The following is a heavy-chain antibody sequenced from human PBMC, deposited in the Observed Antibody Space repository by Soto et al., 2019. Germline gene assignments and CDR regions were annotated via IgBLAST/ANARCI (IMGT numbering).Heavy chain of an antibody. CDR3: VKGPEYYYDSSGSAFGY. CDR1: GFTFSSYA. Sequence: GGSLRLSCSASGFTFSSYAMHWVRQAPGKVLEYVSAISSNGGSTYYADSVKGRFTISRDNSKNTLYLQMSSLRAEDTAVYYCVKGPEYYYDSSGSAFGYWGQGTLVTVSS. D-gene: IGHD3-22*01. J-gene: IGHJ4*02. V-gene: IGHV3-64D*08. CDR2: ISSNGGST.